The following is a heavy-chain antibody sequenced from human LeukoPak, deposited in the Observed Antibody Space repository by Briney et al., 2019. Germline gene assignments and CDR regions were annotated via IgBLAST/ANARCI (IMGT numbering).Heavy chain of an antibody. CDR2: IKQDGSEK. D-gene: IGHD3-22*01. CDR3: ARATLTYYYDSSGYYR. Sequence: GGSLRLSCAASGFTFSSYWMSWVRQAPGKGLGWVANIKQDGSEKYYVDSVKGRFTISRDNAKNSLYLQMNSLRAEDTAVYYCARATLTYYYDSSGYYRWGQGTLVTVSS. V-gene: IGHV3-7*01. J-gene: IGHJ5*02. CDR1: GFTFSSYW.